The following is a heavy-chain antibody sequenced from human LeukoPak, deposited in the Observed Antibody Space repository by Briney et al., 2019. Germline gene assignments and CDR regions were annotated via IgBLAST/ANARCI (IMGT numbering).Heavy chain of an antibody. CDR3: ARGVIGSGLMNY. CDR1: GFTFSSYA. Sequence: PGGSLRLSCAASGFTFSSYAMSWVRQAPGKGLEWVSAISGSGGSTYYADSVKGRFTISRDNSKNTLYLQMNSLRAEDTAVYYCARGVIGSGLMNYWGQGTLVTVSS. J-gene: IGHJ4*02. V-gene: IGHV3-23*01. CDR2: ISGSGGST. D-gene: IGHD6-19*01.